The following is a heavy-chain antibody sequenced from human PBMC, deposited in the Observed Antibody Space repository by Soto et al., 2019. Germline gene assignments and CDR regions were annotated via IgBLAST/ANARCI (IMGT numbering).Heavy chain of an antibody. CDR3: ARDRYCSGGSCYNHYGMDV. Sequence: GGSLRLSCAASGFTFSSYWMSWVRQAPGKGLEWVANIKQDGSEKYYVDSVKGRFTISRDNAKNSLYLQMNSLRAEDTAVYYCARDRYCSGGSCYNHYGMDVWGQGTTVTVSS. CDR1: GFTFSSYW. J-gene: IGHJ6*02. D-gene: IGHD2-15*01. V-gene: IGHV3-7*01. CDR2: IKQDGSEK.